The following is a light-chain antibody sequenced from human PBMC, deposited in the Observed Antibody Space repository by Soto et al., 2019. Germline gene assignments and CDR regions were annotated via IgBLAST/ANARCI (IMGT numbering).Light chain of an antibody. V-gene: IGKV3-20*01. CDR2: SAS. CDR1: QSVRRY. Sequence: EIVLTQSPATLSLSPGERATLSCRASQSVRRYLAWYQQKPGQAPRLLIYSASTRAPGIPDRFSGSGSGTDFTLTISRLEPEDFAVYYCQHYGSSPSTFGRGTKVDIK. CDR3: QHYGSSPST. J-gene: IGKJ1*01.